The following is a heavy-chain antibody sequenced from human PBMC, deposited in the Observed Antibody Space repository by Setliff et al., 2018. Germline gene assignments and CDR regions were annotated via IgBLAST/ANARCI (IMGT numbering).Heavy chain of an antibody. CDR3: ARDTEGRYNFWSGYYEDYYYYGMDV. J-gene: IGHJ6*02. D-gene: IGHD3-3*01. CDR1: GGSISSGSYY. CDR2: IYYSGST. V-gene: IGHV4-61*01. Sequence: PSETLSLTCTVSGGSISSGSYYWSWIRQPPGKGLEWIGYIYYSGSTNYNPSLKSRVTISVDTSKNQFSLKLSSVTAADTAVYYCARDTEGRYNFWSGYYEDYYYYGMDVWGQGTTVTVSS.